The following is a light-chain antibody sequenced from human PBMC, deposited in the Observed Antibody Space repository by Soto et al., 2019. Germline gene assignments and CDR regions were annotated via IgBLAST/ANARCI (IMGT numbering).Light chain of an antibody. CDR3: QQYNNWPLT. V-gene: IGKV3-15*01. J-gene: IGKJ4*01. Sequence: EIVMTQSPAPLSVSPGERATLSCRASQSVSSNLAWYQQKPGQAPRLLIYGASTRVTGIPARFSGSGSGTEFTLTISSLQSEDVAVYYCQQYNNWPLTFGGGTKVEIK. CDR2: GAS. CDR1: QSVSSN.